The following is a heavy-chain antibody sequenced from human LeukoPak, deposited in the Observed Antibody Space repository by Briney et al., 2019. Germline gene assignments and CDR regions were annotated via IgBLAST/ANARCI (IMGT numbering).Heavy chain of an antibody. CDR2: IWYDGSNK. CDR3: ARDLDSGTSPGHY. D-gene: IGHD1-26*01. J-gene: IGHJ4*02. V-gene: IGHV3-33*01. CDR1: GFTFSSYG. Sequence: PGRSLRLSCAASGFTFSSYGMHWVRQAPAQGLARGAVIWYDGSNKYYADSVKGRFTISRDNSKNTLFLQMDSLRAEDTAVYYCARDLDSGTSPGHYWGQGTLVTVSS.